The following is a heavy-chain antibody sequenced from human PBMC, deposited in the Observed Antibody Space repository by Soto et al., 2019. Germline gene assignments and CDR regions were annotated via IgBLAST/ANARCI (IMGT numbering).Heavy chain of an antibody. CDR1: GFSFRSNA. CDR3: AKDIATHYVSDY. D-gene: IGHD1-26*01. CDR2: ISYDAAVK. Sequence: ESGGGVVQPGGSLRLSCAASGFSFRSNAIHWVRQAPGKGLEWVAFISYDAAVKYYAASVKGRFTISRDNPRNTLYLQMSSLRTEDTAVYYCAKDIATHYVSDYWGQGTLVTVSS. V-gene: IGHV3-30*18. J-gene: IGHJ4*02.